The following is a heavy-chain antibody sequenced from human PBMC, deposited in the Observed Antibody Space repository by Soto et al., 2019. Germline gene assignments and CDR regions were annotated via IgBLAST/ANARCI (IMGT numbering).Heavy chain of an antibody. J-gene: IGHJ4*02. CDR3: ARDWNHVRPDN. V-gene: IGHV1-18*01. CDR2: INSYNGDT. CDR1: GYPFTSMG. Sequence: ASVKVSCKTSGYPFTSMGISWVRQAPGQGLEWMGWINSYNGDTKYGQNLQGRITMTTDTSTGTAYMELRSLTSDDSATYYCARDWNHVRPDNWGQGMLVTVSS. D-gene: IGHD1-1*01.